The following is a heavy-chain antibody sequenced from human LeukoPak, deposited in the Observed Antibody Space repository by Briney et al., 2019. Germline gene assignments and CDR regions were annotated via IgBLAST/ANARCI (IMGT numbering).Heavy chain of an antibody. CDR1: GYTFTGYY. V-gene: IGHV1-2*02. Sequence: GASVKVSCKASGYTFTGYYMHWVRQAPGQGLEWMGWFNPNSGGTNYAQKFQGRVTMTRDTSISTAYMELSRLRSDDTAVYYCALAGSGSDDGEDYWGQGTLVTVSS. CDR3: ALAGSGSDDGEDY. CDR2: FNPNSGGT. D-gene: IGHD1-26*01. J-gene: IGHJ4*02.